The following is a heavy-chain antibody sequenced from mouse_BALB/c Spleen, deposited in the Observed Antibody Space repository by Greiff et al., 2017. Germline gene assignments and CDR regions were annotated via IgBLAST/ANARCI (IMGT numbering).Heavy chain of an antibody. CDR3: ARGWLLKDAMDY. CDR2: ISSGGST. D-gene: IGHD2-3*01. J-gene: IGHJ4*01. CDR1: GFTFSSYA. V-gene: IGHV5-6-5*01. Sequence: DVKLQESGGGLVKPGGSLKLSCAASGFTFSSYAMSWVRQTPEKRLEWVASISSGGSTYYPDSVKGRFTISRDNARNILYLQMSSLRSEDTAMYYCARGWLLKDAMDYWGQGTSVTVSS.